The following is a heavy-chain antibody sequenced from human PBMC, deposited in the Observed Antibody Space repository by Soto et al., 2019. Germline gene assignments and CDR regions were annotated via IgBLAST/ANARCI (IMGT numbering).Heavy chain of an antibody. CDR3: ARQGGGTGDAFYN. CDR1: GGSISSSSYY. V-gene: IGHV4-39*01. Sequence: SETLSLTCTVSGGSISSSSYYWGWIRQPPGKGLEWIGSIYYSGSTYYNPSLKSRVTISVDTSKNQFSLKLSSVTAADTAVYYWARQGGGTGDAFYNLGQRT. CDR2: IYYSGST. D-gene: IGHD3-16*01. J-gene: IGHJ3*02.